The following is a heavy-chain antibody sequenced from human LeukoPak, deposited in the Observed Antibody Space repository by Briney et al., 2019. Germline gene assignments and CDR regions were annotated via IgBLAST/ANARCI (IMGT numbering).Heavy chain of an antibody. J-gene: IGHJ4*02. CDR1: GFSFSTHG. CDR3: ARDHCGGDCSYLDY. CDR2: IWHHGDTE. D-gene: IGHD2-21*02. Sequence: GGSLRLSCAGSGFSFSTHGMLWVRQAPGKGLEWVASIWHHGDTEYYTDSVKGRFTISRDNSKNTLFLQMNGLRAEDTAVYYCARDHCGGDCSYLDYWGQGALVTVSS. V-gene: IGHV3-33*01.